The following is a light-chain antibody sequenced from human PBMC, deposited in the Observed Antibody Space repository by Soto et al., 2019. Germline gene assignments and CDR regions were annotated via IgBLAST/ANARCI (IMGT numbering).Light chain of an antibody. V-gene: IGLV2-14*03. J-gene: IGLJ1*01. CDR2: DVS. CDR1: SSDIGGYNF. CDR3: NSYRTVSTYV. Sequence: QSALTQPASVSGSPGQSITISCTGTSSDIGGYNFVSWYQHHPGKAPKLLIHDVSNRPSGVSSRFSGSKSGNTASLIISGLQAEDEADYYCNSYRTVSTYVFGTGTKVTVL.